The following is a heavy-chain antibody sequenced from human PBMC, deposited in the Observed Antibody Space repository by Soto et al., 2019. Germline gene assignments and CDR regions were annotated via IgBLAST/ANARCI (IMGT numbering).Heavy chain of an antibody. CDR1: GGSFSGNY. CDR2: INLSGST. D-gene: IGHD3-22*01. V-gene: IGHV4-34*01. CDR3: ARCCYFASSAYPTCADGLDV. Sequence: QVHLQQWGAGLLKPSETLSLTCGVSGGSFSGNYWTWIRQPPGKGLQCIDEINLSGSTNYNPSLRRRVTISIDASKDQFSLNLTSGTAADTAVYYCARCCYFASSAYPTCADGLDVWGLGTTVTVSS. J-gene: IGHJ6*02.